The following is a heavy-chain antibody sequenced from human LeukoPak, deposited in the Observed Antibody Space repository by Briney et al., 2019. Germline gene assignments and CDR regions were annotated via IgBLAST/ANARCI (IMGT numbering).Heavy chain of an antibody. CDR2: ISYDGSNK. D-gene: IGHD2-15*01. J-gene: IGHJ6*02. CDR3: AKVVAATVEYYYYGMDV. V-gene: IGHV3-30*18. CDR1: GFTFSSYG. Sequence: GRSLRLSCAASGFTFSSYGMHWVRQAPGKGLEWVAVISYDGSNKYCADSVKGRFTISRDNSKNTLYLQMNSLRAEDTAVYYCAKVVAATVEYYYYGMDVWGQGTTVTVSS.